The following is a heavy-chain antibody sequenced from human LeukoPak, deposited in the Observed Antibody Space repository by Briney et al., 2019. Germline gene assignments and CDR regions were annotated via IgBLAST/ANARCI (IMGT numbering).Heavy chain of an antibody. D-gene: IGHD7-27*01. V-gene: IGHV4-39*01. CDR3: ARHQKANRGL. Sequence: PSETLSLTCTVSDGSISSSSHYWGWIRQPPGKGLEWIGSIYYSGNTYYNPSLKSRVTISVDTSKNQFSLKLSSVTAADTAVYYCARHQKANRGLWGQGTLVTVSS. CDR2: IYYSGNT. J-gene: IGHJ4*02. CDR1: DGSISSSSHY.